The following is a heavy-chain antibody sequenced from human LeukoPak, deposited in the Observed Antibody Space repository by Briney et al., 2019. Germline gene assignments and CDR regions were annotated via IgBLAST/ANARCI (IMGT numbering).Heavy chain of an antibody. D-gene: IGHD2/OR15-2a*01. Sequence: GGSLRLSCAASGFTFRNYAFHWVRQAPGKGLEWVAVISYDEKNKYYADSVRGRFTISRDNSKNTLYLQMNSLRAEDTAVYYCARSRSGGYSNSCVKYWGQGTLVTVSS. CDR1: GFTFRNYA. J-gene: IGHJ4*02. V-gene: IGHV3-30*14. CDR2: ISYDEKNK. CDR3: ARSRSGGYSNSCVKY.